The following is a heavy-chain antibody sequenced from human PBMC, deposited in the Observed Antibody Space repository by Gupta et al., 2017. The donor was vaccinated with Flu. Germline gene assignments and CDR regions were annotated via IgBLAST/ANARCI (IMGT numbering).Heavy chain of an antibody. CDR1: GFTFDKFG. CDR3: AKDRGYNGLGLEH. D-gene: IGHD5-12*01. CDR2: LSWNKGVI. V-gene: IGHV3-9*01. Sequence: EVQLVESGVGLVQHGRSLRISCVAPGFTFDKFGMSWVRQVPGKGLEWVAGLSWNKGVIGYADSVNGRFTISRDNAKNSLYLQMNSLRVEDTALYVCAKDRGYNGLGLEHWGQGTLVTVSS. J-gene: IGHJ4*02.